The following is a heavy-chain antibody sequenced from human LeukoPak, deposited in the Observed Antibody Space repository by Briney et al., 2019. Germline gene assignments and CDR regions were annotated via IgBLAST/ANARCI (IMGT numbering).Heavy chain of an antibody. CDR1: GCTFSSYS. D-gene: IGHD3-22*01. CDR3: ARDTYYYDSSGYYNYFQH. CDR2: ISSSSSYI. Sequence: GGSLRLSCAASGCTFSSYSMNWVRQAPAKGLEWVSSISSSSSYIYYADSVKGRFTISRDNAKNSLYLQMNSLRAEDTAVYYSARDTYYYDSSGYYNYFQHWGQGTLVTVSS. V-gene: IGHV3-21*01. J-gene: IGHJ1*01.